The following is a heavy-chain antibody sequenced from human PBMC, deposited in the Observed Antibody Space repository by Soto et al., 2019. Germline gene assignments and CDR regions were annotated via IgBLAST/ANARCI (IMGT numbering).Heavy chain of an antibody. CDR2: ISAYNGNT. CDR1: GYTFTSYG. J-gene: IGHJ5*02. D-gene: IGHD1-7*01. V-gene: IGHV1-18*01. Sequence: QVQLVQSGAEVKKPGASVKVSCKASGYTFTSYGISWVRQAPGQGLEWMGRISAYNGNTNYAQKLQGRVTMTTDTSTRTAYMELRSLRSDRTTVYYCARAEMGVELPRGNWFDPWGQGTLVTVSS. CDR3: ARAEMGVELPRGNWFDP.